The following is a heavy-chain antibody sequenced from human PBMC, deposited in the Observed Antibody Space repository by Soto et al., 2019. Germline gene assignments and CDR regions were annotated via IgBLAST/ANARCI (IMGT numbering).Heavy chain of an antibody. CDR3: ARDKGTGVLRYFDRLPIRYYRMDV. J-gene: IGHJ6*02. D-gene: IGHD3-9*01. CDR1: GGSISSSNW. Sequence: SETLCLTCAVSGGSISSSNWWSWGRQPPGKGLEWIGEIYHSGSTNYNPSLKSRVTISVDKSKHQFSLKLSSVTAADTAVYYCARDKGTGVLRYFDRLPIRYYRMDVWGQATTVT. CDR2: IYHSGST. V-gene: IGHV4-4*02.